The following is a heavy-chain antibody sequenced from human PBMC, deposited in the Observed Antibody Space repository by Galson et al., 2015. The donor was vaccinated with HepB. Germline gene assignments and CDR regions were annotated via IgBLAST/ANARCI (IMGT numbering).Heavy chain of an antibody. Sequence: SLRLSCAASGFTFSSYWMHWVRQAPGKGLVWVSRINSDGSSTSYADSVKGRFAISRDNAKNTLYLQMNSLRAEDTAVYYCARVGAILDYYGMDVWGQGTTVTVSS. V-gene: IGHV3-74*01. D-gene: IGHD3-3*01. J-gene: IGHJ6*02. CDR2: INSDGSST. CDR3: ARVGAILDYYGMDV. CDR1: GFTFSSYW.